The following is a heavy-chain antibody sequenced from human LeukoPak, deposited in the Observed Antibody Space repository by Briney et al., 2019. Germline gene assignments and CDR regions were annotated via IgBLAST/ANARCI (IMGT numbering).Heavy chain of an antibody. CDR2: ISSDSKYI. J-gene: IGHJ5*02. Sequence: GGSLRLSCAASGFTFSTYSMNWVRQAPGKGLEWVSSISSDSKYIFYADSLKGRFTISRDNAKNSLYLQIISLRAEDTAVYYCARGPPSTVTLNNWFDPWGQGTLVTVSS. D-gene: IGHD4-17*01. CDR3: ARGPPSTVTLNNWFDP. CDR1: GFTFSTYS. V-gene: IGHV3-21*01.